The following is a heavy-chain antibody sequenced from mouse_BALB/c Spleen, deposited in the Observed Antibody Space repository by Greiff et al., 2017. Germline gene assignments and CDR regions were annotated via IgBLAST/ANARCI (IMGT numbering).Heavy chain of an antibody. D-gene: IGHD2-10*02. Sequence: EVKLMESGGGLVKPGGSLKISCAASGFTFSSYAMSWVRQSPEKRLEWVAEISSGGSYTYYPDTVTGRFTISRDNAKNTLYLEMSSLRSEDTAMYYCAREYGKGYAMDYWGQGTSVTVSS. V-gene: IGHV5-9-4*01. CDR3: AREYGKGYAMDY. CDR2: ISSGGSYT. CDR1: GFTFSSYA. J-gene: IGHJ4*01.